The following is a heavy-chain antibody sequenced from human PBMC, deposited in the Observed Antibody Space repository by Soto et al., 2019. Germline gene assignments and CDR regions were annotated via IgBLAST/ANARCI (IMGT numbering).Heavy chain of an antibody. Sequence: QVQLVESGGGLVKPGGSLRLSCAASGFTFSDYYMSWIRQAPGKGLEWVSYISSSSSYTNYADSVKGRFTISRDNAKNSLYLQMNSRRGEDTAVYYCARDDCSGGSCYPSGDYYYYGMDVWGQGTTVTVSS. CDR1: GFTFSDYY. J-gene: IGHJ6*02. D-gene: IGHD2-15*01. CDR3: ARDDCSGGSCYPSGDYYYYGMDV. CDR2: ISSSSSYT. V-gene: IGHV3-11*05.